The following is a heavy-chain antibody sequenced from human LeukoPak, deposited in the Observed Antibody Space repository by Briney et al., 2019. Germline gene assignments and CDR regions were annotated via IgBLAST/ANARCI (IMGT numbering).Heavy chain of an antibody. CDR2: IYYSGST. CDR1: GGSIRSGDYY. D-gene: IGHD6-19*01. J-gene: IGHJ6*02. Sequence: SQTLSLTCTVSGGSIRSGDYYWSWIRQPPGKGLEWIGYIYYSGSTYYNPSLKSRVTISVDTSKNQFSLKLSSVTAADTAVYYCARDRIAVAGTNYYYYGMDVWGQGTTVTVSS. CDR3: ARDRIAVAGTNYYYYGMDV. V-gene: IGHV4-30-4*01.